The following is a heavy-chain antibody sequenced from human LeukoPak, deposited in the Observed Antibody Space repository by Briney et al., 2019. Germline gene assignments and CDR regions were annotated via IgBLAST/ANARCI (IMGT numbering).Heavy chain of an antibody. D-gene: IGHD2-8*02. Sequence: PGGSLRLSCAASGFTFSSYWMHWVRQAPGKGLVWVSRIISDGSSTSYADSVKGRFSISRDNAKNTLYLQMHSLRAEDTAVYYCARDREGLLVPDYWGQGTLVTVSP. J-gene: IGHJ4*02. CDR1: GFTFSSYW. V-gene: IGHV3-74*01. CDR3: ARDREGLLVPDY. CDR2: IISDGSST.